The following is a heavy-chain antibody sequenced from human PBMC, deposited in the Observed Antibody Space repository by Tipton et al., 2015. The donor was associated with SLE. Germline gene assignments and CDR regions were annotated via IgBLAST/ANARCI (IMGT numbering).Heavy chain of an antibody. CDR2: IYYSGST. J-gene: IGHJ3*02. D-gene: IGHD6-6*01. Sequence: TLSLTCTVSGGSISSSSYYWGWIRQPPGKGLEWIGSIYYSGSTYYNPSHKSRVTISVDTSKNQFSLKLSSVTAADTAVYYCARERYNSSSGDAFDIWGQGTMVTVSS. V-gene: IGHV4-39*07. CDR1: GGSISSSSYY. CDR3: ARERYNSSSGDAFDI.